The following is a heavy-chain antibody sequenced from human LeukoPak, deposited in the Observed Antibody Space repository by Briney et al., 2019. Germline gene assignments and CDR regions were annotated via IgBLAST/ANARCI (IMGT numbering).Heavy chain of an antibody. CDR1: GGSISSGSYY. Sequence: SGTLSLTCTVSGGSISSGSYYWSWIRQPAGKGLEWIGRIYTSGSTNYNPSLKSRVTISVDTSKNQFSLKLSSVTAADTAVFYCAREGVVPAAILGMGSDAFDIWGQGTMVTVSS. D-gene: IGHD2-2*02. CDR3: AREGVVPAAILGMGSDAFDI. J-gene: IGHJ3*02. CDR2: IYTSGST. V-gene: IGHV4-61*02.